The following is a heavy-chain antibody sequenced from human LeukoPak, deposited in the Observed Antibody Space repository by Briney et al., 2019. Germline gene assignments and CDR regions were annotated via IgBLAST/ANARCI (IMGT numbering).Heavy chain of an antibody. CDR1: GFTFSSYS. V-gene: IGHV3-33*06. Sequence: GGSLRLSCAASGFTFSSYSMHWVRQAPGKGLEWVAVIWYDGSNKYYADSVKGRFTISRDNSKNTLYLQMNSLRAEDTAVYYCAKDQGGSGSLGIDYWGQGTLVTASS. D-gene: IGHD3-10*01. CDR2: IWYDGSNK. CDR3: AKDQGGSGSLGIDY. J-gene: IGHJ4*02.